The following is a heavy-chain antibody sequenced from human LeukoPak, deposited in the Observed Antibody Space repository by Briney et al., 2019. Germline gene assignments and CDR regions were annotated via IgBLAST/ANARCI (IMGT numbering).Heavy chain of an antibody. CDR1: GGSISSYY. V-gene: IGHV4-59*01. Sequence: PSETLSLTCTVSGGSISSYYWSWIRQPPRKGLEWIGYIYYSGSTNYNPSLKSRVTISVDTSKNQFSLKLSSVTAADTAVYYCASTVRGDFWSGYYFDYWGQGTLVTVSS. CDR3: ASTVRGDFWSGYYFDY. CDR2: IYYSGST. J-gene: IGHJ4*02. D-gene: IGHD3-3*01.